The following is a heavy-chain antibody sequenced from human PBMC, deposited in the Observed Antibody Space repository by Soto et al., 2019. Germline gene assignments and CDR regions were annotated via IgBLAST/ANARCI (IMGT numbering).Heavy chain of an antibody. CDR3: ARAAFTNSTISASPH. V-gene: IGHV3-21*01. Sequence: GGSLRLSCVASGFTFSSYTMRWVRQAPGKGLVWVASLGTSARYIYYADSVKGRFTISRANAENSVFLQLGSLTAEDSAVYYCARAAFTNSTISASPHWGQGTLVTVSS. CDR1: GFTFSSYT. CDR2: LGTSARYI. D-gene: IGHD5-12*01. J-gene: IGHJ4*02.